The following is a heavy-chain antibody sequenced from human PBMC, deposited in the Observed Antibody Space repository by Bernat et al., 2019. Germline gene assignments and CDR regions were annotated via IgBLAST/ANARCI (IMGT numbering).Heavy chain of an antibody. D-gene: IGHD3-22*01. Sequence: QLQLHASVPGLVKPSETLSLTCTVSAGSISSNNYFWGWIREPPGKGLEWVGTVYSSGSTYYNPSLKGRVTMTVDTSKNQFYLKLTAVTAADTAVYYGATPWRATDYYGSSGYYGWDAFDTWGQGTMVTVSS. J-gene: IGHJ3*02. V-gene: IGHV4-39*01. CDR3: ATPWRATDYYGSSGYYGWDAFDT. CDR1: AGSISSNNYF. CDR2: VYSSGST.